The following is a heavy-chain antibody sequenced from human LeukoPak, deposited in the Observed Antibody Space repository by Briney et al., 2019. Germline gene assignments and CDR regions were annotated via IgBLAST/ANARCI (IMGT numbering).Heavy chain of an antibody. CDR2: VTNTGRST. CDR3: ARGRRGSYYTFQV. D-gene: IGHD3-16*01. V-gene: IGHV3-11*01. Sequence: GGSLRLSCTASGFTVSNNYMNWVRQAPGKGLEWISYVTNTGRSTNYAGSVKGRFTISRDSAKNSVSLQLSSLTAEDTAVYYCARGRRGSYYTFQVWGQGTLVSVSS. CDR1: GFTVSNNY. J-gene: IGHJ4*02.